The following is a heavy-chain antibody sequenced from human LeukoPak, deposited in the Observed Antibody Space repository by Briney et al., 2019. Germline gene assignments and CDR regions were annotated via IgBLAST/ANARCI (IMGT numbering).Heavy chain of an antibody. J-gene: IGHJ4*02. V-gene: IGHV1-2*02. D-gene: IGHD6-13*01. CDR1: GYTFTGYY. Sequence: ASVKVSCKASGYTFTGYYMHWVRQAPGQGLEWMGWINPNSGGTNYAQKFQGRVTMTRGTSISTAYMELSRLRSDDTAVYYCARLPRTAGPIYYFDYWGQGTLVTVSS. CDR2: INPNSGGT. CDR3: ARLPRTAGPIYYFDY.